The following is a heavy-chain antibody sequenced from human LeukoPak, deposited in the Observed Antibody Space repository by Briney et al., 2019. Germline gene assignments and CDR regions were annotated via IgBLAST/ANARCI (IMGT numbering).Heavy chain of an antibody. Sequence: GGSLRLSCAASEFTFSRYAVTWVRRAPGKGLEWVSAISASGSNTYYADSVEGRFNISRDNSKNTLYLQMNSLRAEDTAVYYCAKDFEGLVPRHFDYWGQGTLVTVSS. CDR2: ISASGSNT. D-gene: IGHD2-8*01. J-gene: IGHJ4*02. CDR3: AKDFEGLVPRHFDY. CDR1: EFTFSRYA. V-gene: IGHV3-23*01.